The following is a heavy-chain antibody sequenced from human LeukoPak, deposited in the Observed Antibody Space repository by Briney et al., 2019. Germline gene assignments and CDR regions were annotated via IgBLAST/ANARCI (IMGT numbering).Heavy chain of an antibody. V-gene: IGHV1-2*02. CDR1: GYTFTGYY. CDR3: ARGPRLHPGVLEWLSFFDY. J-gene: IGHJ4*02. D-gene: IGHD3-3*01. Sequence: GASVKVSCKASGYTFTGYYMHWVRQAPGQGLEWMGWINPNSGGTNYAQKFQGRVTMTRDTSISTAYMELSRLRSDDTAVYYCARGPRLHPGVLEWLSFFDYWGQGTLVTVSS. CDR2: INPNSGGT.